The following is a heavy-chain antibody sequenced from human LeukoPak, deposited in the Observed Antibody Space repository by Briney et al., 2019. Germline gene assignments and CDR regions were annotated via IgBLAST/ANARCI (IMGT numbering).Heavy chain of an antibody. CDR1: GFTFSSYA. Sequence: PGGSLRLSCAASGFTFSSYAMHWVRQAPGKGLEWVAVISYDGSNKYYADSVKGRFTISRDNSKNTLYLQMNSLRAEDTAVYYCAREVAYGSGIWNFNYWGQGPWSPSPQ. J-gene: IGHJ4*02. CDR3: AREVAYGSGIWNFNY. V-gene: IGHV3-30-3*01. D-gene: IGHD3-10*01. CDR2: ISYDGSNK.